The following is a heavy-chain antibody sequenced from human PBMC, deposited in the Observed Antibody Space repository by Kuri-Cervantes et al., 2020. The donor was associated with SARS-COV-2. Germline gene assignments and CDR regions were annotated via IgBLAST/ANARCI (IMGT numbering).Heavy chain of an antibody. J-gene: IGHJ4*02. CDR2: INPNSGGT. V-gene: IGHV1-2*02. CDR3: AREGIAVAGTFD. Sequence: ASVKVSCKASGYAFTGYYMHWVRQAPGQGLEWMGWINPNSGGTNYAQKFQGRVTMTRDTSISTAYMVLSRLRSDDTAVYYWAREGIAVAGTFDWGQGTLVTVSS. D-gene: IGHD6-19*01. CDR1: GYAFTGYY.